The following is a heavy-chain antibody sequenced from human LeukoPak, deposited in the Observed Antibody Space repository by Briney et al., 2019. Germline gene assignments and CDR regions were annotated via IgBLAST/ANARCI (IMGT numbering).Heavy chain of an antibody. V-gene: IGHV3-23*01. J-gene: IGHJ4*02. Sequence: GGSLRLSCAASGFTFSSYVMSWVRQAPGKGLEWVSAISGSGGSTYYADSVKGRFTISRDNSKSTLCLQMNSLRAEDTAVYYCARVYYDSSPDYWGQGTLVTVSS. CDR2: ISGSGGST. CDR1: GFTFSSYV. CDR3: ARVYYDSSPDY. D-gene: IGHD3-22*01.